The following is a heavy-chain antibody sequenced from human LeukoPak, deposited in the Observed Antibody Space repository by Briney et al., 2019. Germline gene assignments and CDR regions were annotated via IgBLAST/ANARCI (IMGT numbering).Heavy chain of an antibody. CDR3: ARDSPYYYGSGSYQEKWFDP. Sequence: GASVKVSCKASGYTFTSYGISWVRQAPGQGLEWMGWISAYNGNTNYAQKLQGRVTMTTDTSTSTAYMELRSLRSDDTAVYYCARDSPYYYGSGSYQEKWFDPWGQGTLVTVSS. CDR1: GYTFTSYG. J-gene: IGHJ5*02. CDR2: ISAYNGNT. D-gene: IGHD3-10*01. V-gene: IGHV1-18*01.